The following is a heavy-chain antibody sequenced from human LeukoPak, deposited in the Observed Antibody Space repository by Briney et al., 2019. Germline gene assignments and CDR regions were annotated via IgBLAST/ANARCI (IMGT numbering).Heavy chain of an antibody. CDR1: GGSISSGGYY. CDR2: IYYSGST. J-gene: IGHJ6*03. D-gene: IGHD2-8*01. Sequence: PSQTLSLTCTVSGGSISSGGYYWSWIHQHPGTGLEWIGYIYYSGSTYYNPSLKSRVTISVDTSKNQFSLKLSSVTAADTAVYYCAVYTDYYYYMDVWGKGTTVTVSS. V-gene: IGHV4-31*03. CDR3: AVYTDYYYYMDV.